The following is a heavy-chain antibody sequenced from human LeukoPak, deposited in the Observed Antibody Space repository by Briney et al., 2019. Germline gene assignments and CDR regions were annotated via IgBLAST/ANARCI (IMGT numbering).Heavy chain of an antibody. CDR2: IYYSGST. V-gene: IGHV4-59*11. J-gene: IGHJ6*02. CDR3: ARSVAGNTIFGVVISMDV. D-gene: IGHD3-3*01. CDR1: GGSISSHY. Sequence: SETLSLTCTVSGGSISSHYWSWIRQPPGKGLEWIGYIYYSGSTNYNPSLKSRVTISVDTSKNQFSLKPSSVTAADTAVYYCARSVAGNTIFGVVISMDVWGQGTTVTVSS.